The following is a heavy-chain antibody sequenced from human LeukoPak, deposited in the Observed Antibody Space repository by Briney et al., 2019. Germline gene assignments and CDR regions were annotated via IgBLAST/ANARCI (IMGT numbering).Heavy chain of an antibody. CDR3: GKGGNNSGGCYRTDY. CDR1: EFTFSSYG. V-gene: IGHV3-30*02. Sequence: GGSLRLSCAASEFTFSSYGMHWVRQAPGKGLEWVAFIRYDGSKKYYADSVKGRFTISRDNSKDMVYLQMNSLRAEDTAVYYWGKGGNNSGGCYRTDYGGKGPLAPFS. J-gene: IGHJ4*02. CDR2: IRYDGSKK. D-gene: IGHD6-19*01.